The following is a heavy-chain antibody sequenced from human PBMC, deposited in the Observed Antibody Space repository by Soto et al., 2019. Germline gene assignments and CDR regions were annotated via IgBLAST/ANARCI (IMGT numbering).Heavy chain of an antibody. D-gene: IGHD6-13*01. CDR1: GGTFSSYA. CDR3: ARHPRGYTRSSSYYYGMDV. CDR2: IIPIFGTA. V-gene: IGHV1-69*13. J-gene: IGHJ6*02. Sequence: ASVKVSCKASGGTFSSYAISWVRQAPGQGLEWMGGIIPIFGTANYAQKFQGRVTITADESTSTAYMELSSLRSEDTAVYYCARHPRGYTRSSSYYYGMDVWGQGTTVTVSS.